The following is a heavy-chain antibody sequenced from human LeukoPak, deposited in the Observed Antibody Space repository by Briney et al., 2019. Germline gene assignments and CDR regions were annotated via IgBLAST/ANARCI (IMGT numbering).Heavy chain of an antibody. CDR3: ARDYYSYSRGSWAFDI. J-gene: IGHJ3*02. D-gene: IGHD3-22*01. V-gene: IGHV3-7*03. CDR2: INQDGSEK. CDR1: GFTFSSYA. Sequence: PGGSLRLSCAASGFTFSSYAMSWVRQAPGNGLEWVANINQDGSEKYYVESMKGRITISRDTAKNSLYLQMNSLRAEDTAVYYCARDYYSYSRGSWAFDIWGQGTMVTVSS.